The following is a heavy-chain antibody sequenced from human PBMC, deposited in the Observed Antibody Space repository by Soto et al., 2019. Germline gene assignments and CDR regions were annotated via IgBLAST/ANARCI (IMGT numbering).Heavy chain of an antibody. CDR1: GFTFSSYA. CDR3: AKDWYYYGSGSPIDY. D-gene: IGHD3-10*01. J-gene: IGHJ4*02. Sequence: GGSLRLSCAASGFTFSSYAMSWVRQAPGKGLEWVSAISGSGGSTYYADSVKGRFTISRDNSKNTLYLQMNSLRAEDTAVYYCAKDWYYYGSGSPIDYWGQGTLVTVSS. CDR2: ISGSGGST. V-gene: IGHV3-23*01.